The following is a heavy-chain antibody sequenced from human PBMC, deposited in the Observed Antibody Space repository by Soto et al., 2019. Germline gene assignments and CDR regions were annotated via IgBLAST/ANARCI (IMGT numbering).Heavy chain of an antibody. CDR2: ISAYNGNT. Sequence: VQLVQSGAAVKKPGASVKVSCKASGYTFTSYGISWVRQAPGQGLEWMGWISAYNGNTNYAQKLQGRGTMTTDTSTSTAYMELRSLRSDDTAVYYCARDRGFVVRAPPVDYWGQGTLVTVSS. CDR1: GYTFTSYG. V-gene: IGHV1-18*01. D-gene: IGHD3-10*01. J-gene: IGHJ4*02. CDR3: ARDRGFVVRAPPVDY.